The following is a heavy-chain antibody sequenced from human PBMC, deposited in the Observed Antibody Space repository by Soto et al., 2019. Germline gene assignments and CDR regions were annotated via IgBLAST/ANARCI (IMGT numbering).Heavy chain of an antibody. CDR3: ARDLATTVISYYYYGMDV. CDR2: ISSSSSYI. CDR1: GFTFSSYS. Sequence: GGSLRLSCVASGFTFSSYSMNWVRQAPGKWLEWVSSISSSSSYIYYADSVKGRFTISRDNAKNSLYLQMNSLRAEDTAVYYCARDLATTVISYYYYGMDVWGQGXTVTVYS. D-gene: IGHD4-17*01. V-gene: IGHV3-21*01. J-gene: IGHJ6*02.